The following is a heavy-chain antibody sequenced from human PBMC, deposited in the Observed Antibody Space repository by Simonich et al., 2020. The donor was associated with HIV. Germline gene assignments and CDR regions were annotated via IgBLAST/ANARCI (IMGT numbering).Heavy chain of an antibody. D-gene: IGHD3-22*01. Sequence: EVQLVESGGGLVQPGGSLRLSCAASGFTFSSYSMNWVRQAPGKGLGWGSYISSSSSTIYYADSVKGRFTISRDNAKNSLYLQMNSLRAEDTAVYYCASGPYYYDSSGYSGDYWGQGTLVTVSS. CDR3: ASGPYYYDSSGYSGDY. J-gene: IGHJ4*02. CDR1: GFTFSSYS. CDR2: ISSSSSTI. V-gene: IGHV3-48*01.